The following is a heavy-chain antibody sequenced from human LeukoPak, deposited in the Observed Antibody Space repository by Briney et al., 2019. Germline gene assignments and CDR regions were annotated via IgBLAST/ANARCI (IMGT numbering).Heavy chain of an antibody. Sequence: GGSLRLSCAASGLTFSSYTMNRVRQAPGRGLEWVSSISRSGGNIYYADSMKGRFTISRDNAKNSLYLQMNSLRDEDTAIYHCAALGGSSSWYGNWFDPWGQGTLVTVSS. J-gene: IGHJ5*02. CDR2: ISRSGGNI. D-gene: IGHD6-13*01. CDR1: GLTFSSYT. CDR3: AALGGSSSWYGNWFDP. V-gene: IGHV3-21*06.